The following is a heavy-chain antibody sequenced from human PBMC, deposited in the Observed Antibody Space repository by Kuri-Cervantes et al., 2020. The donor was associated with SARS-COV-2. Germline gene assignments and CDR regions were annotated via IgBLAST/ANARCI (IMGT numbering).Heavy chain of an antibody. CDR2: VRTNSGNT. V-gene: IGHV1-8*02. CDR3: YCAPKEGFDS. Sequence: GGSLRLSCAASGFTFSSYAISWVRQATGQGLEWMGMVRTNSGNTLYAQIFQGRVTMTRDTSTSTVYMELSSLTSEDTAIYYCYCAPKEGFDSWGQGTLVTVSS. CDR1: GFTFSSYA. D-gene: IGHD2-21*01. J-gene: IGHJ4*02.